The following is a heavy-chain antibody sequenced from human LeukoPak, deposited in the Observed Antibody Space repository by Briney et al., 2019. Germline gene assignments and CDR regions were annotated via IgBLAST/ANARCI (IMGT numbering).Heavy chain of an antibody. J-gene: IGHJ2*01. V-gene: IGHV4-59*01. CDR2: IYYSGRT. CDR3: ARGVLAYDLNWYFDL. Sequence: SETLSLTCTVSGGSISSYYWSWIRQPPGKGLEWIGYIYYSGRTNYNPSLKSRVTISVDTSKNQFSLKLSSVTAADTAVYYCARGVLAYDLNWYFDLWGRGTLVTVSS. CDR1: GGSISSYY. D-gene: IGHD3-3*02.